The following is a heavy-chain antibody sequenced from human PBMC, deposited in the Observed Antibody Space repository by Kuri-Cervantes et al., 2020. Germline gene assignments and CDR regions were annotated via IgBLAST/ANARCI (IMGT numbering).Heavy chain of an antibody. Sequence: GGSLRLSCAASGFTFSSYAMHWVRQAPGKGLEWVAVISYDGSNKYYADSVKGRFTISRDNSKNTLYLQMNSLRAEDTAVYYCAREPGGSGGFDYWGQGTLVTVSS. J-gene: IGHJ4*02. D-gene: IGHD6-19*01. CDR3: AREPGGSGGFDY. CDR2: ISYDGSNK. V-gene: IGHV3-30*04. CDR1: GFTFSSYA.